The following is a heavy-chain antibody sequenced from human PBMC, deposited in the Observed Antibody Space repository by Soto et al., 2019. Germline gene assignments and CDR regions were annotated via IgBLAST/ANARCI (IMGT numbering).Heavy chain of an antibody. Sequence: SLRLSCAASGFTFSSYAMSWVRQAPGKGLEWVSAISGSGDSTYDADSVKGRFTISRDNSKNTLYLQMNSLRAEGTAVYYCAKGIYSYGYNSFDYWSQGTLVTVSS. CDR2: ISGSGDST. D-gene: IGHD5-18*01. J-gene: IGHJ4*02. CDR1: GFTFSSYA. V-gene: IGHV3-23*01. CDR3: AKGIYSYGYNSFDY.